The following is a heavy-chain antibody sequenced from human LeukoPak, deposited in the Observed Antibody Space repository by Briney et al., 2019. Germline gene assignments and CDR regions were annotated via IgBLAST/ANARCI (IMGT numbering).Heavy chain of an antibody. CDR1: GYTFTGYY. Sequence: ASVKVSCKASGYTFTGYYMHWVRQAPGQGLEWMGWISAYNGNTNYAQKLQGRVTMTTDTSTSTAYMELRSLRSDDTAVYYCAREGQPGYFDYWGQGTLVTVSS. J-gene: IGHJ4*02. CDR2: ISAYNGNT. V-gene: IGHV1-18*04. CDR3: AREGQPGYFDY. D-gene: IGHD3-10*01.